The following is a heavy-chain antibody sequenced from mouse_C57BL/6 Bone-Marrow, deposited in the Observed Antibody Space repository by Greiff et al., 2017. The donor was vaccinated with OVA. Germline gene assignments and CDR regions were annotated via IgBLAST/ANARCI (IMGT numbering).Heavy chain of an antibody. J-gene: IGHJ4*01. V-gene: IGHV5-4*03. Sequence: EVKLVESGGGLVKPGGSLKLSCAASGFTFSSYAMSWVSQTPEKRLEWVATISAGGSYTYYPDNVQGRFTISRDKAKNNMYLQMSHLKSEDTAMYYCKMITTEYYYAMDYGGQGTAVTVSS. D-gene: IGHD2-4*01. CDR1: GFTFSSYA. CDR2: ISAGGSYT. CDR3: KMITTEYYYAMDY.